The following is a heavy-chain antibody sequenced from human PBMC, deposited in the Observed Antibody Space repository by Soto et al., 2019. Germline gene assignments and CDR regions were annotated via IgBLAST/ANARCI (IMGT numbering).Heavy chain of an antibody. Sequence: GGSLRLSCAASGFTFSTYPVNWVRQAPGKGLEWVSGISGSGISTYYADSVKGRFTISRDNSKNTVFLQMNSLRAEDTAVYYCAKPPVITASYYYYDMDVWGQGTTVTVSS. CDR1: GFTFSTYP. D-gene: IGHD4-4*01. V-gene: IGHV3-23*01. J-gene: IGHJ6*02. CDR3: AKPPVITASYYYYDMDV. CDR2: ISGSGIST.